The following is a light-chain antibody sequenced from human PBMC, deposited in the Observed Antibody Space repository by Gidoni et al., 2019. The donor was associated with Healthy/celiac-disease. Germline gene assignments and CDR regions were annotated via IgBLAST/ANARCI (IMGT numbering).Light chain of an antibody. CDR2: VNSDGSH. V-gene: IGLV4-69*01. Sequence: QLVLTQSPSASASLGASVKLTCTLSSGHSSYAIAWHPQQPAKGPRYLMKVNSDGSHSKGDGIPDRFSGSSSGAERYLTISSLQSQDEADYYCQTWGTGSVVFGGGTKLTVL. CDR3: QTWGTGSVV. CDR1: SGHSSYA. J-gene: IGLJ2*01.